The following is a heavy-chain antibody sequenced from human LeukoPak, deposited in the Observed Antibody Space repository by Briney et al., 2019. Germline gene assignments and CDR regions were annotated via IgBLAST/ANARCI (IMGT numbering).Heavy chain of an antibody. Sequence: SETLSLTCTVSGGSISSSSYYWGWIRQPPGKGLEWIGEINHSGSTRYNPSLKSRVTISVDTSKNQFSLKLSSVTAADTAVYYCARERLGYYFDYWGQGTLVTVSS. V-gene: IGHV4-39*07. CDR3: ARERLGYYFDY. CDR2: INHSGST. D-gene: IGHD3-16*01. CDR1: GGSISSSSYY. J-gene: IGHJ4*02.